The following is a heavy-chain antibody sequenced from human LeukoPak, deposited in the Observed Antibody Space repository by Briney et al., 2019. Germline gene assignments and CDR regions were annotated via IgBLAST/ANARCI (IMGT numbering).Heavy chain of an antibody. CDR1: GFTFSSYW. CDR3: AREGDGVIDLDY. J-gene: IGHJ4*02. D-gene: IGHD5-24*01. V-gene: IGHV3-74*01. Sequence: PGRSLRLSCAASGFTFSSYWMHWVRQTPGKGLVWVSYINYDGSSTTYADSVKGRFTISRDNAKNTLYLQMNSLRADDTAVYYCAREGDGVIDLDYWGQGTLVTVSS. CDR2: INYDGSST.